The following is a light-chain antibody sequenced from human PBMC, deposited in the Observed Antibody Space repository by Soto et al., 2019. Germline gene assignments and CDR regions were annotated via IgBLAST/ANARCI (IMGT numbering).Light chain of an antibody. J-gene: IGKJ5*01. CDR2: GAF. V-gene: IGKV3-11*01. Sequence: PGERATLSCRASPSVTNYLAWYPQKPGQAPRLLIYGAFNRATGIPARFSGSGSGTEFTLTISSLEPEDFAVYYCQQRNIWPPVTFGQGTRLEIK. CDR3: QQRNIWPPVT. CDR1: PSVTNY.